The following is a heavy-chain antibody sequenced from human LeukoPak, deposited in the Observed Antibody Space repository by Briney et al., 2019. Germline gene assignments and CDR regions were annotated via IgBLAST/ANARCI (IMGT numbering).Heavy chain of an antibody. CDR2: ISGSGGST. J-gene: IGHJ4*02. CDR1: GFTFSSYA. D-gene: IGHD1-26*01. Sequence: PGGSLRLSCAASGFTFSSYAMSWVRQAPGKGLEWVSAISGSGGSTYYADSVKGRFTISRDNSKNTLYLQMSSLRAEDTAVYYCAKPIVGATTANYWGQGTLVTVSS. CDR3: AKPIVGATTANY. V-gene: IGHV3-23*01.